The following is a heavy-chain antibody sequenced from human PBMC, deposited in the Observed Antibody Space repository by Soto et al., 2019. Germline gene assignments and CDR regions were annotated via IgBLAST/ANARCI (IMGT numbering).Heavy chain of an antibody. CDR1: GFNFNKYG. V-gene: IGHV3-33*01. CDR2: IWYDGSKL. J-gene: IGHJ5*02. Sequence: QVQLVASGGGVVQPGTSLSLSCAASGFNFNKYGMNWVRQTPGTGLEWVAGIWYDGSKLYYTESVEGRFVISRDNSKNTVSLQMTGLRVEDTAVYYCARDEDTTGHFSWFDPWGQGTLVTVSS. CDR3: ARDEDTTGHFSWFDP. D-gene: IGHD2-8*01.